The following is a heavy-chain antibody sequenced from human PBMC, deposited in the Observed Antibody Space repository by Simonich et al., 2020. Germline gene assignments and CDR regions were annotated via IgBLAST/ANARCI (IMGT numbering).Heavy chain of an antibody. Sequence: QVQLQESGPGLVKPSETLSLTCTVSGGSISSYYWSWIRQPPGKGLEWIGYIYYRWTTNYNPSLQGRVTISVDTSKNQFSLKLSSVTAADTAVYYCARHDRWLQFYFDYWGQGTLVTVSS. V-gene: IGHV4-59*08. D-gene: IGHD5-12*01. CDR1: GGSISSYY. CDR2: IYYRWTT. CDR3: ARHDRWLQFYFDY. J-gene: IGHJ4*02.